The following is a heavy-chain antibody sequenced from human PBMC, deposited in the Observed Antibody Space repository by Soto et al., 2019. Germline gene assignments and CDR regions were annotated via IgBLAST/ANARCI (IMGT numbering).Heavy chain of an antibody. Sequence: AAVKVSCKASGYTFTSDDINWVRQAAGQGLEWMGWMNPNSGSTGYAQKLQGRVTMTSNTSISTAYMELSGLRSEDTAVYYCASAYSSGRDAFDIWGQGTMVTVSS. CDR2: MNPNSGST. J-gene: IGHJ3*02. D-gene: IGHD6-19*01. CDR3: ASAYSSGRDAFDI. CDR1: GYTFTSDD. V-gene: IGHV1-8*01.